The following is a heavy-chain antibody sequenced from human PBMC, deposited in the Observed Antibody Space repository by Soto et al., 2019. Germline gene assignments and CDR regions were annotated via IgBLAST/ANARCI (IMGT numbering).Heavy chain of an antibody. Sequence: EVQLLESGGGLIQPGGSLRLSCAASGFTVSSYAMSWVRQAPGKGWGWVSVISGSVSTYSADSVKGRFTISRDSSKNTVYLQMNSLRAEDTAVYYCAKALRFTFTTGYYMDVWGRGTTVTVSS. D-gene: IGHD3-16*01. V-gene: IGHV3-23*01. CDR3: AKALRFTFTTGYYMDV. CDR1: GFTVSSYA. J-gene: IGHJ6*03. CDR2: ISGSVST.